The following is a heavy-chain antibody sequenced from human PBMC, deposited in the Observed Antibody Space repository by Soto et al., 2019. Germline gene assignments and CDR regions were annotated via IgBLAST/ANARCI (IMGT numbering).Heavy chain of an antibody. D-gene: IGHD3-3*01. CDR1: GFSLTTRGVG. V-gene: IGHV2-5*02. J-gene: IGHJ4*02. Sequence: QITLKEAGPTLVQPTQTLTLTCTFSGFSLTTRGVGVGWIRPPPGKALEWLALIYWDDDEGYSPSLKSRLTITKNTSKNQVALKMANMDPVDTATDDCALRPRGDFSHSDYWGQGTLVTVSS. CDR2: IYWDDDE. CDR3: ALRPRGDFSHSDY.